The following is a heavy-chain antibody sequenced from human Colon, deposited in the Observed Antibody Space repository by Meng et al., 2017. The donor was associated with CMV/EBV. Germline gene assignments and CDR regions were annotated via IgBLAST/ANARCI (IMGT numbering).Heavy chain of an antibody. D-gene: IGHD3-10*01. CDR3: ARDKGFLGGTFAY. J-gene: IGHJ4*02. CDR2: ISTSGTNI. CDR1: GFTFSSYT. Sequence: GESLKISCETSGFTFSSYTMHWVRQAPGKGLEWVSSISTSGTNIYYADSVKGRFTVSRDDARDSLYLQLNSLRAEDTALYYCARDKGFLGGTFAYWGQGTVVTVSS. V-gene: IGHV3-21*06.